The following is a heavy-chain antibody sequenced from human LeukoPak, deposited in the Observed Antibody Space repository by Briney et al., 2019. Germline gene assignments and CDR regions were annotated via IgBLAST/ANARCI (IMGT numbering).Heavy chain of an antibody. D-gene: IGHD6-6*01. V-gene: IGHV4-39*07. CDR3: ARGSGSIAAYFDY. CDR1: GGSVSTSDYY. Sequence: SETLSLTCTVSGGSVSTSDYYWGWIRQSPVKGLEWIGDVFYTGKTNYNPSLKSRVTISVDTSKNQFSLKLSSVTAADTAVYYCARGSGSIAAYFDYWGQGTLVTVSS. CDR2: VFYTGKT. J-gene: IGHJ4*02.